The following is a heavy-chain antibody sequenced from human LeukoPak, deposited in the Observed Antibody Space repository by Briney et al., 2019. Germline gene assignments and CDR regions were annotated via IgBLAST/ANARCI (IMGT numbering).Heavy chain of an antibody. CDR3: ARYASGTNFRGIDS. D-gene: IGHD1-26*01. CDR2: ISSSGST. CDR1: GDSISSGDYY. Sequence: SETLSLTCTVSGDSISSGDYYWSWIRQPAGKGLEWIGRISSSGSTNYNPSLKSRVTISVDTSKNQFSLKLRSVTAADTAVYYCARYASGTNFRGIDSWGQGTLVTVSS. V-gene: IGHV4-61*02. J-gene: IGHJ4*02.